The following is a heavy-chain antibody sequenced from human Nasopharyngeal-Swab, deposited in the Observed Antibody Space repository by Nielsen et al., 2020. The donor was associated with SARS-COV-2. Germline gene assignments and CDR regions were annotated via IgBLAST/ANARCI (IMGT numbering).Heavy chain of an antibody. CDR2: ISYDGHTQ. CDR1: GFTVSAFG. V-gene: IGHV3-30*03. D-gene: IGHD6-6*01. Sequence: GESLKISCAASGFTVSAFGMHWVRQAPGEVLEWVAHISYDGHTQYYSDSVTGRFTISRDNSKNTLDLQMNSLRPEDTAVYYCARDDGQLGDSWGQGTLVTVSS. CDR3: ARDDGQLGDS. J-gene: IGHJ4*02.